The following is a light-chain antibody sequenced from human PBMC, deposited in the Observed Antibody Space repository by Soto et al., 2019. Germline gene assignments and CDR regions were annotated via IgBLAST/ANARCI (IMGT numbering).Light chain of an antibody. J-gene: IGKJ5*01. CDR2: GAS. V-gene: IGKV3-15*01. Sequence: IVLTQSPATLSVSPGERATRSCSASQSVTSNLAWYQQKPGQAPRLLIYGASTRATGIPARFSGSGSGTEFTLTISSLQSEDFAVYYCQQYDNWPPFTFGQGTRLEIK. CDR1: QSVTSN. CDR3: QQYDNWPPFT.